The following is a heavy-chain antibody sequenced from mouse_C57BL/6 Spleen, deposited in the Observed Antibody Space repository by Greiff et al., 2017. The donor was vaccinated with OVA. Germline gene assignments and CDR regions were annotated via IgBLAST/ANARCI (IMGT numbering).Heavy chain of an antibody. CDR1: GYTFTSYW. V-gene: IGHV1-69*01. J-gene: IGHJ4*01. CDR2: IDPSDSYT. D-gene: IGHD2-1*01. Sequence: QVQLKQPGAELVIPGASVKLSCKASGYTFTSYWMHWVKQRPGQGLEWIGEIDPSDSYTNYNQKFKGKSTLTVDKSSSTSYMQLSSLTSEDSAVYYCATIYYGNPYAMDYWGQGTSVTVSS. CDR3: ATIYYGNPYAMDY.